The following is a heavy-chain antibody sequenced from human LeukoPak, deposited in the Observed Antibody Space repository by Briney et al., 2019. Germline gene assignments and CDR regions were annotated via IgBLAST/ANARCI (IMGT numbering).Heavy chain of an antibody. CDR3: ARGGRGSSWFDN. J-gene: IGHJ4*02. CDR2: ISGSGGST. Sequence: GGSLRLSCAASGFTFSSYAMSWVRQAPGKGLEWVSAISGSGGSTYYADSVKGRFTISRDNSKNTLYLQMNSLRAGDTAVYYCARGGRGSSWFDNWGQGTLVTVSS. D-gene: IGHD6-13*01. V-gene: IGHV3-23*01. CDR1: GFTFSSYA.